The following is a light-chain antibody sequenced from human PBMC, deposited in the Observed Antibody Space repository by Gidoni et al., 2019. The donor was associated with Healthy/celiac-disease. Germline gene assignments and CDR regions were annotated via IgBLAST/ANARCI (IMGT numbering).Light chain of an antibody. V-gene: IGLV3-1*01. CDR2: QDS. Sequence: SYELTQPLHVSVSPGQTASITCSGDKLGAKYACWYQQKPGQSPVLVIYQDSKRPSGIPERFSGSNSGNTATLTISGTQAMDEADYYCQAWDSSTVVFGGGTKLTVL. CDR3: QAWDSSTVV. CDR1: KLGAKY. J-gene: IGLJ2*01.